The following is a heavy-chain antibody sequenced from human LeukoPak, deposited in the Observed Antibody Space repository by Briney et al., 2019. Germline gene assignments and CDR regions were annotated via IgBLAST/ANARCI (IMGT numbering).Heavy chain of an antibody. CDR2: ITHHGST. Sequence: KPSETLSLTCAVYGGSFSNYYLSWVRQPPGKGLEWIGEITHHGSTNYNPSLKSRVTISVDTSKSQFSLKLSSVAAADTAVYYCAPIFGDHSDFDSWGQGTLVTVSS. J-gene: IGHJ4*02. CDR1: GGSFSNYY. V-gene: IGHV4-34*01. CDR3: APIFGDHSDFDS. D-gene: IGHD3-10*02.